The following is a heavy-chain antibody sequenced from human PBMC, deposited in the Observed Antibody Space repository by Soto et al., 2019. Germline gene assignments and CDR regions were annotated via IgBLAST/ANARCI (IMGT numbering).Heavy chain of an antibody. CDR2: INHSGST. V-gene: IGHV4-34*01. CDR1: GGSFSGYY. D-gene: IGHD1-7*01. J-gene: IGHJ6*02. Sequence: SETLSLTCAVYGGSFSGYYWSWIRQPPGKGLEWIGEINHSGSTNYNPSLKSRATISVDTSKNQFSLKLSSVTAADTAVYYCATEGTTSDYYYGMDVWGQGTTVTVSS. CDR3: ATEGTTSDYYYGMDV.